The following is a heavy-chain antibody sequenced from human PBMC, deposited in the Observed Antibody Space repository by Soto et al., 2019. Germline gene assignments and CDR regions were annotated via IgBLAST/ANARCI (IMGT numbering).Heavy chain of an antibody. CDR2: IYSGGST. CDR3: ARFVRSCSATTCSTRADV. CDR1: GGFVNSDTHS. V-gene: IGHV4-61*01. Sequence: SETLSLTCTVSGGFVNSDTHSWSWIRQTPGRRLEWIGFIYSGGSTKNPSLRSRVTMSVDTSKNQFSLKLRSVIVADTAVYHCARFVRSCSATTCSTRADVWGQGITVTVSS. J-gene: IGHJ6*02. D-gene: IGHD2-2*01.